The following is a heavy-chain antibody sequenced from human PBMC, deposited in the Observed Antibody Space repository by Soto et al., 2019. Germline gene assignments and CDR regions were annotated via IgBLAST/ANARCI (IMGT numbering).Heavy chain of an antibody. Sequence: SETLSLTCTVSGGSVSSDTAYWSWFRQPPGKGLEWIGYIYYSGSTNYHPSLKSRVSISVDTSKNLFSLKLSSVTAADTAVYYCARHPVGVGGLDVWGQGTSVTVSS. CDR3: ARHPVGVGGLDV. CDR2: IYYSGST. CDR1: GGSVSSDTAY. V-gene: IGHV4-61*01. J-gene: IGHJ6*02. D-gene: IGHD1-26*01.